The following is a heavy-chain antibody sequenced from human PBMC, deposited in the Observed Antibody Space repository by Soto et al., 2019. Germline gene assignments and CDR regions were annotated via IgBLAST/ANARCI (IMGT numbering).Heavy chain of an antibody. CDR2: IYPGDSDT. V-gene: IGHV5-51*01. D-gene: IGHD3-22*01. CDR3: ASHRGYYDSSGYVGAFDI. J-gene: IGHJ3*02. Sequence: PGESLKISCKGSGYSFTSYWIGWVRQMPGKGLEWMGIIYPGDSDTRYSPSFQGQVTISADKSISTAYLQWSSLKASDTAVYYCASHRGYYDSSGYVGAFDIWGQGTMVTVSS. CDR1: GYSFTSYW.